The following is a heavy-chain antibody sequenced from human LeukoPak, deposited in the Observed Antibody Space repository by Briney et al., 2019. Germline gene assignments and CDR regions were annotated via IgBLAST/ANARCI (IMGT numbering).Heavy chain of an antibody. CDR1: GYTFTSYG. D-gene: IGHD6-6*01. CDR2: ISAYNGNT. CDR3: ARDPVYSSSKDAFDI. Sequence: ASVKVSCKASGYTFTSYGISWVRQAPGQGLEWMGWISAYNGNTNYAQKLQGRVTMTTDTSTSTAYMELRSLRSDDTAVYYCARDPVYSSSKDAFDIWGQGTMVTVSS. V-gene: IGHV1-18*01. J-gene: IGHJ3*02.